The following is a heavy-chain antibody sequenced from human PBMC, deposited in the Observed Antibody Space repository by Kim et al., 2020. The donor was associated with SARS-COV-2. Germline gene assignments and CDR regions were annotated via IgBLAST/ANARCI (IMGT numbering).Heavy chain of an antibody. D-gene: IGHD2-2*01. CDR3: ARVRFPKIVVVPAAGIAVAEGLDP. Sequence: SETLSLTCTVSGGSISSYYWSWIRQPPGKGLEWIGYIYYSGSTNYNPSLKSRVTISVDTSKNQFSLKLSSVTAADTAVYYCARVRFPKIVVVPAAGIAVAEGLDPWGQGTLVTVSS. CDR1: GGSISSYY. V-gene: IGHV4-59*01. J-gene: IGHJ5*02. CDR2: IYYSGST.